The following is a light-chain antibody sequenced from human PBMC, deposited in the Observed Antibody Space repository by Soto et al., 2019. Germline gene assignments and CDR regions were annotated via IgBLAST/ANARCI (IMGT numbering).Light chain of an antibody. CDR2: DNN. V-gene: IGLV1-44*01. CDR1: SSNIGRNT. CDR3: AAWDDSLTGLNV. Sequence: QCVLSQPSSASGTPGQRVAISCSGSSSNIGRNTVNWYQQLPGTAPKLLIYDNNRRPSGVPDRFSGSKSGTSASLAISGLQSEDEADYYCAAWDDSLTGLNVFGTGTKV. J-gene: IGLJ1*01.